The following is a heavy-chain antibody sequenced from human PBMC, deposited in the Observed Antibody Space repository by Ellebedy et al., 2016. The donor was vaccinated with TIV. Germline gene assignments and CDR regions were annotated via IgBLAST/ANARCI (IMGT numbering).Heavy chain of an antibody. CDR2: INPSGGST. V-gene: IGHV1-46*01. D-gene: IGHD5-18*01. Sequence: ASVKVSCKASGYTFTNYYMHWARQAPGQGLEWMGIINPSGGSTSYAQKFQGRVTMTGDTSTSTVYMELSSLRSEDTAVYYCARTHTAMLEYNYGMDVWGQGTTVTVSS. J-gene: IGHJ6*02. CDR3: ARTHTAMLEYNYGMDV. CDR1: GYTFTNYY.